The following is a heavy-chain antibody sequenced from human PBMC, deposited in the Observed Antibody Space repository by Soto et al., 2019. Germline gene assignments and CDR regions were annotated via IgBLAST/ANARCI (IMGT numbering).Heavy chain of an antibody. J-gene: IGHJ3*02. CDR2: IYDSGST. CDR1: GGSISSGDYY. V-gene: IGHV4-30-4*01. D-gene: IGHD4-17*01. Sequence: QVQLQESGPGLVKPSQTLSLTCTVSGGSISSGDYYWSWIRQPPGKGLEWIGYIYDSGSTYYNPSLKSGVTRSGDTSKNQFSLKVRSVTAAETAVYYCARVGHYGDPFEAFDIWGEGTMVTVSS. CDR3: ARVGHYGDPFEAFDI.